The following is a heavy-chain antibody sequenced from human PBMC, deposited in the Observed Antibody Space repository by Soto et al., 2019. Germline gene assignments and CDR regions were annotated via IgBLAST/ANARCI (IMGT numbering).Heavy chain of an antibody. V-gene: IGHV1-2*04. CDR2: INPNSGGT. Sequence: ASVKVSCKASGYTFTGYYMHWVRQAPGQGLEWMGWINPNSGGTNYAQKFQGWVTMTRDTSISTAYMELSRLRSDDTAVYYCARGHYDFWSGYSREYYGMDVWGQGTTVTVSS. CDR1: GYTFTGYY. CDR3: ARGHYDFWSGYSREYYGMDV. J-gene: IGHJ6*02. D-gene: IGHD3-3*01.